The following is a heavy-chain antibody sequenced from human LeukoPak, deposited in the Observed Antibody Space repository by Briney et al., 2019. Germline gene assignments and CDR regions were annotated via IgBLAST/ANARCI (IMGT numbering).Heavy chain of an antibody. CDR1: GFSFSHTW. V-gene: IGHV3-33*08. Sequence: GGSLRLSCAGSGFSFSHTWMNWVRQAPGKGLEGGTVIWYDGSNKYYADSVKGRFTISRDNSKNTLYLQMNSLRADDTAVYYCARGAYCSGGRCPGAFDIWGQGTMVTVSS. D-gene: IGHD2-15*01. CDR3: ARGAYCSGGRCPGAFDI. CDR2: IWYDGSNK. J-gene: IGHJ3*02.